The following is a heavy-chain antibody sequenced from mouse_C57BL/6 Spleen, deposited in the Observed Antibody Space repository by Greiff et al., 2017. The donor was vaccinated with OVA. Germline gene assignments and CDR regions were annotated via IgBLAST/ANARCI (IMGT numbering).Heavy chain of an antibody. CDR3: ARPVLLRNAMDY. CDR2: INPYNGGT. CDR1: GYTFTDYY. D-gene: IGHD1-1*01. Sequence: EVQGVESGPVLVKPGASVKMSCKASGYTFTDYYMNWVKQSHGKSLEWIGVINPYNGGTSYNQKFKGKATLTVDKSSSTAYMELNSLTSEDSAVYYCARPVLLRNAMDYWGQGTSVTVSS. V-gene: IGHV1-19*01. J-gene: IGHJ4*01.